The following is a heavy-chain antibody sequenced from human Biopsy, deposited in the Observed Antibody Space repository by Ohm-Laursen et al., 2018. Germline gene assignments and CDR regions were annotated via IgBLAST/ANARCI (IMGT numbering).Heavy chain of an antibody. D-gene: IGHD4-11*01. J-gene: IGHJ6*02. CDR2: IYYSVMT. Sequence: SETLSLTSTVSGDSVTKYYWSWIRQPPGKGLEWIGHIYYSVMTNYNPSLQSRVSKSVDTSRNQVSLTLSSVTAADTAVYYCARDSGILNYGNFKYYHYYGMDVWGQGTKVTVSS. CDR1: GDSVTKYY. CDR3: ARDSGILNYGNFKYYHYYGMDV. V-gene: IGHV4-59*02.